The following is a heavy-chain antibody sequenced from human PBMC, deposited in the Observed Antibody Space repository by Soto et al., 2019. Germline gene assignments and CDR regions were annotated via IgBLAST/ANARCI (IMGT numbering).Heavy chain of an antibody. Sequence: ASVKVSCKASGGTFSSYAISWVRQAPGQRLEWMGGIIPIFGTANYAQKFQGRVTITADKSTSTAYMELSSLRSEDTAVYYRARTLAAHADNWFDPWGQGTLVTVSS. J-gene: IGHJ5*02. CDR1: GGTFSSYA. CDR3: ARTLAAHADNWFDP. D-gene: IGHD6-6*01. CDR2: IIPIFGTA. V-gene: IGHV1-69*06.